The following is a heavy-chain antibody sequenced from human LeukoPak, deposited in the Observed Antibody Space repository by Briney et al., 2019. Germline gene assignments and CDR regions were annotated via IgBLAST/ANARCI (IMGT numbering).Heavy chain of an antibody. Sequence: SETLSLTCDVSGASFSDSYWSWIRQPPGRGLEWIGEIHHSGFTNYNPSLKSRVTISVDTSKNQFSLKLTSVTAADTAVYYCSRGGLGGSAFDIWGQGTMVTVSS. CDR3: SRGGLGGSAFDI. CDR1: GASFSDSY. CDR2: IHHSGFT. V-gene: IGHV4-34*01. J-gene: IGHJ3*02. D-gene: IGHD3/OR15-3a*01.